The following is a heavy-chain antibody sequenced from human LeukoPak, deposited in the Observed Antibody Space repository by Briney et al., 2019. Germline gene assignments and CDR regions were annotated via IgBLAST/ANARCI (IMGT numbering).Heavy chain of an antibody. V-gene: IGHV5-51*01. CDR3: ARQGYTSSSRFDF. CDR2: IYPGDSDT. CDR1: GYSFTSYW. J-gene: IGHJ4*02. Sequence: GESLKISCQGSGYSFTSYWIGWVRQMPGKGLEWMGIIYPGDSDTRYSPSFQGQVTTSADRSISTAYLQWSSLQASDTAMYYCARQGYTSSSRFDFWGQGTLVTVSS. D-gene: IGHD6-6*01.